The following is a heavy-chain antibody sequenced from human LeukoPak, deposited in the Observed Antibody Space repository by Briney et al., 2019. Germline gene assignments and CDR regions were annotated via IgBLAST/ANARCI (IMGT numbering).Heavy chain of an antibody. D-gene: IGHD6-13*01. CDR1: GGSISSYY. J-gene: IGHJ4*02. CDR2: IYTSGST. CDR3: ATHDGSSWFYFDC. V-gene: IGHV4-4*07. Sequence: SETLSLTCTVSGGSISSYYWNWIRQPAGKGLEWIGRIYTSGSTSYNSSLKSRATMSVDTSENQFSLQLSSVTAADTALYYCATHDGSSWFYFDCWSQGTLVTASS.